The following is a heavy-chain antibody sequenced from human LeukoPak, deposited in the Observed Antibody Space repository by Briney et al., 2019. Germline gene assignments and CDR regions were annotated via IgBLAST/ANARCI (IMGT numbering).Heavy chain of an antibody. CDR3: ARDPRVYFDWSLRLDY. J-gene: IGHJ4*02. D-gene: IGHD3-9*01. CDR1: GYTFTSYG. Sequence: ASVKVSCKASGYTFTSYGISWVPQAPGQGLEWMGWISAYNGNTNYAQKLQGRVTMTTDTSTSTAYMELRSLRSDDTAVYYCARDPRVYFDWSLRLDYWGQGTLVTVSS. V-gene: IGHV1-18*01. CDR2: ISAYNGNT.